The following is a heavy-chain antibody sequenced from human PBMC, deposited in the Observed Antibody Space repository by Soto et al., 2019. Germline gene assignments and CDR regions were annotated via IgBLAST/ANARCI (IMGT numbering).Heavy chain of an antibody. J-gene: IGHJ6*02. CDR3: AKERGYIYGYYYYGLDV. D-gene: IGHD5-18*01. Sequence: LRLSCAASVFTFDDYDMHWVRQAPGKGLEWVSGISWSSGSIGYADSVKGRFTISRDNTKNSLYLQMNSLRAEDTALYYCAKERGYIYGYYYYGLDVWGQGTTVTVSS. CDR2: ISWSSGSI. CDR1: VFTFDDYD. V-gene: IGHV3-9*01.